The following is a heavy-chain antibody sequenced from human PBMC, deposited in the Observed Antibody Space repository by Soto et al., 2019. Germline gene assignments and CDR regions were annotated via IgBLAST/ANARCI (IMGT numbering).Heavy chain of an antibody. J-gene: IGHJ5*02. V-gene: IGHV4-61*01. Sequence: SETLSLTCTVSGGSVSSGSYYWSWIRQPPGKGLEWIGYIYYSGSTSYNPSLKSRVTISVDTSKNQFSLKLGSVTAADTAVYYCARALPAYDFWSGYYPGWFDPWGQGTLVTVSS. CDR1: GGSVSSGSYY. D-gene: IGHD3-3*01. CDR3: ARALPAYDFWSGYYPGWFDP. CDR2: IYYSGST.